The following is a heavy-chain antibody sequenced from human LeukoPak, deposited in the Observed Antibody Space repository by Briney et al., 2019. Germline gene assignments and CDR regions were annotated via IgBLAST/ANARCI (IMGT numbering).Heavy chain of an antibody. Sequence: PSETLSLSCTVSGGSISSYYWSWIRQPPGKGLEWIGYIYYSGSTNFNPSLKSRATISVDTSKNQFSLKLSSVTAADTAMYYCASAGYCGGGSCPWGQGTLVTVSS. J-gene: IGHJ5*02. V-gene: IGHV4-59*01. D-gene: IGHD2-15*01. CDR3: ASAGYCGGGSCP. CDR1: GGSISSYY. CDR2: IYYSGST.